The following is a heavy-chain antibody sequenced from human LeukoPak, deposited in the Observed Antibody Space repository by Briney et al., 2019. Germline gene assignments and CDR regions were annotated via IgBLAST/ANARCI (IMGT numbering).Heavy chain of an antibody. CDR1: GGSISSSSFH. D-gene: IGHD6-19*01. J-gene: IGHJ4*02. CDR2: IYYTGNT. V-gene: IGHV4-39*07. Sequence: SETLSLTCSVSGGSISSSSFHWGWIRQPPGKGLEWIGSIYYTGNTYYSASLKSRVTISLDTSKKQFSLNLRAVTAADAAMYYCARAWAVAGLFDYWGQGTPVTVSS. CDR3: ARAWAVAGLFDY.